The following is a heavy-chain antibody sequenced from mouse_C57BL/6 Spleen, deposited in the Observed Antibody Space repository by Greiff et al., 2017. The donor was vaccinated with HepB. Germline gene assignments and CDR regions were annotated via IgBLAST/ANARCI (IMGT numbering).Heavy chain of an antibody. J-gene: IGHJ4*01. CDR1: GYTFTSYW. D-gene: IGHD2-2*01. V-gene: IGHV1-55*01. CDR3: AREDGYGDAMDY. CDR2: IYPGSGST. Sequence: QVQLQQSGAELVKPGASVKMSCKASGYTFTSYWITWVKQRPGQGLEWIGDIYPGSGSTNYNEKFKSKATLTVDTSSSTAYMQLSSLTSEDSAVYYCAREDGYGDAMDYWGQGTSVTVSS.